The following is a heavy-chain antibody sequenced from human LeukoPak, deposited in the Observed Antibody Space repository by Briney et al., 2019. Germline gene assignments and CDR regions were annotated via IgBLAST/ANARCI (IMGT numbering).Heavy chain of an antibody. Sequence: GGSLRLSCAASGFTFSSYSMNWVRQAPGKGLEWVSSISSSSSYIYYADSVKGRFTISRDNAKNSLYLQMNSLRAEDTAVYYCARDVPMVGATQAVDYWGQGTLVTVSS. J-gene: IGHJ4*02. V-gene: IGHV3-21*01. D-gene: IGHD1-26*01. CDR3: ARDVPMVGATQAVDY. CDR1: GFTFSSYS. CDR2: ISSSSSYI.